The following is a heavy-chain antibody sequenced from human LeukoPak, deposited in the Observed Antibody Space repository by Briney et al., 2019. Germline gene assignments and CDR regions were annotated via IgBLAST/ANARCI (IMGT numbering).Heavy chain of an antibody. CDR2: IGSIPTTI. CDR1: GYAFSYYY. J-gene: IGHJ4*02. V-gene: IGHV3-11*04. Sequence: GGALRLSCAASGYAFSYYYMSWIRQAPGKGVEGVSYIGSIPTTIYYADSVKARFTISWDNAKNSLYLQMNSLRAEDTAVYYCTRVGSSSWHEDYWGQGTLVTVSS. CDR3: TRVGSSSWHEDY. D-gene: IGHD6-13*01.